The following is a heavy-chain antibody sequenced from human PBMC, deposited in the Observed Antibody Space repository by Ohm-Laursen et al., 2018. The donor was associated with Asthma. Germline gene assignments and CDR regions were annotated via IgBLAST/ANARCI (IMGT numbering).Heavy chain of an antibody. CDR2: ISYDGSNK. D-gene: IGHD3-3*01. V-gene: IGHV3-30-3*01. CDR1: GFTFSSYA. CDR3: ARDGPGFTIFGVVIISYYFDY. Sequence: SLRLSCTASGFTFSSYAMHWVRQAPGKGLEWVAVISYDGSNKYYADSVKGRFTISRDNSKNTLYLQMNSLRAEDTAVYYCARDGPGFTIFGVVIISYYFDYWGQGTLVTVSS. J-gene: IGHJ4*02.